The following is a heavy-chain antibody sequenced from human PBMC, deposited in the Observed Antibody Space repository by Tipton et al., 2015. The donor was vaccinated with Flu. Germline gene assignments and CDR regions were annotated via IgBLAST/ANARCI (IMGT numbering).Heavy chain of an antibody. CDR3: AKDSSVYGDYVNDY. CDR2: ISYDGSNK. CDR1: GFTFSSYG. J-gene: IGHJ4*02. Sequence: SLRLSCAASGFTFSSYGMHWVRQAPGKGLEWVALISYDGSNKYYASPVKGRFTIFRDNSNNTLYLQMNSLSAEDTTVYYCAKDSSVYGDYVNDYWGQGTLVTVS. D-gene: IGHD4-17*01. V-gene: IGHV3-30*18.